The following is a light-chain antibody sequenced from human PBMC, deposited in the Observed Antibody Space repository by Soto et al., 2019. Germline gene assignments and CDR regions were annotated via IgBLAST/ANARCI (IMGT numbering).Light chain of an antibody. CDR2: GNN. J-gene: IGLJ1*01. Sequence: QSVLTQPPSVSGAPGQRVTISCTGSSSNIGAGYDVHWYQQLPGTAPKLLISGNNNRPSGVPDRFSGSKSGTSASLDIAGLQGEDEGDYYCQSFDSSLSGYVFGTGTKLTLL. CDR1: SSNIGAGYD. V-gene: IGLV1-40*01. CDR3: QSFDSSLSGYV.